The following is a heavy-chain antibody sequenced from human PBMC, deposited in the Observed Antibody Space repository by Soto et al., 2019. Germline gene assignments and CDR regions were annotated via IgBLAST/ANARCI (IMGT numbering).Heavy chain of an antibody. D-gene: IGHD3-22*01. CDR1: GGTFSNYA. CDR3: ATGGERDYYDHSGWR. Sequence: QVQLVQSGAEVKKPGSSVKVSCKASGGTFSNYALDWVRQAPGQGLEWMGGIIPIFGIVRHAQNFQGRVTITADESTATAYMELSSLRYEDTAMYYCATGGERDYYDHSGWRWGQGTLVTFSS. J-gene: IGHJ1*01. V-gene: IGHV1-69*12. CDR2: IIPIFGIV.